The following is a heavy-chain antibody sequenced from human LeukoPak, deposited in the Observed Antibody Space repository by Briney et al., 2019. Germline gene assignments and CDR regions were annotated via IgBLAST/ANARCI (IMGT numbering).Heavy chain of an antibody. CDR2: INPNSGGT. D-gene: IGHD6-19*01. Sequence: ASVKVSCKASGYTFTGYYMHWVRQAPGQGLEWMGWINPNSGGTSYAQKFQGRVTMTRDTSISTAYMELSRLRSDDTAVYYCARAGVRSGWYVNWGQGTPVTVSS. CDR3: ARAGVRSGWYVN. V-gene: IGHV1-2*02. J-gene: IGHJ4*02. CDR1: GYTFTGYY.